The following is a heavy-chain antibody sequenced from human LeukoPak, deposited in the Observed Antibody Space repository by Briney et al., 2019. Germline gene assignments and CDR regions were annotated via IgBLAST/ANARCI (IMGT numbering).Heavy chain of an antibody. CDR3: ARSSSWFDP. CDR2: IKQDGSEK. V-gene: IGHV3-7*03. Sequence: PGGSLRLSCEASGFTFSSHGMSWVRQAPGKGLEWVAIIKQDGSEKYYVDSVKGRFTISRDNAKNSLYLQMNSLRSDDTAVYYCARSSSWFDPWGQGTLVTVSS. D-gene: IGHD3-10*01. CDR1: GFTFSSHG. J-gene: IGHJ5*02.